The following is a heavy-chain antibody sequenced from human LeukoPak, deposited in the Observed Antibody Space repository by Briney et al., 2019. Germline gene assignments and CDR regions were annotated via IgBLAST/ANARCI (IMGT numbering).Heavy chain of an antibody. CDR1: GYTFTGYY. V-gene: IGHV1-2*06. Sequence: ASVKVSCKASGYTFTGYYMHWVRQAPGQGLEWMGRINPNSGGTSYAQKFQGRVTMTRDTSISTAYMELSRLRSDDTAVYYCARDNDSSGYYNPIDYWGQGTLVTVSS. D-gene: IGHD3-22*01. CDR3: ARDNDSSGYYNPIDY. CDR2: INPNSGGT. J-gene: IGHJ4*02.